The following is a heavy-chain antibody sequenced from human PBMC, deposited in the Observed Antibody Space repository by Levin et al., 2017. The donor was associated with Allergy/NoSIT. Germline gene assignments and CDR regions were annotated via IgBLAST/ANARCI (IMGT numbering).Heavy chain of an antibody. CDR2: IFPRDSDT. Sequence: GESLKISCKASGYSFASYWLGWVRQTPGKGLEYMGVIFPRDSDTRYSPSLQGQVTISADESISIAYLQWSSLKASDTGIYFCGRRGNCANDDLFDTWGQGTQVTVSS. J-gene: IGHJ5*02. CDR1: GYSFASYW. V-gene: IGHV5-51*01. D-gene: IGHD3-3*01. CDR3: GRRGNCANDDLFDT.